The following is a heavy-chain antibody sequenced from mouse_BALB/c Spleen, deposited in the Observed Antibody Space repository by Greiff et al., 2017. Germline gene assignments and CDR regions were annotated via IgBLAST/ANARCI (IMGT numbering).Heavy chain of an antibody. Sequence: EVHLVESGGGLVKPGGSLKLSCAASGFTFSSYAMSWVRQTPEKRLEWVASISSGGSTYYPDSVKGRFTISRDNARNILYLQMSSLRSEDTAMYYCARRGAYWYFDVWGAGTTVTVSS. J-gene: IGHJ1*01. CDR1: GFTFSSYA. CDR3: ARRGAYWYFDV. V-gene: IGHV5-6-5*01. CDR2: ISSGGST.